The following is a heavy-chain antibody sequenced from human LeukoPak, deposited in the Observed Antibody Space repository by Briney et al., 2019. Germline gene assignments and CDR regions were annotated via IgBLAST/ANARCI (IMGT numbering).Heavy chain of an antibody. J-gene: IGHJ4*02. D-gene: IGHD4-17*01. CDR3: ARGRTVTSDY. V-gene: IGHV1-18*01. CDR2: ISANNGNT. CDR1: GYTFTNYG. Sequence: ASVKVSCKASGYTFTNYGISWVRQAPGQGLEWMGWISANNGNTYYVQKFQGRVTMTTDTSTSTAYMELRSLRSDDTAVYYCARGRTVTSDYWGQGTLVTVSS.